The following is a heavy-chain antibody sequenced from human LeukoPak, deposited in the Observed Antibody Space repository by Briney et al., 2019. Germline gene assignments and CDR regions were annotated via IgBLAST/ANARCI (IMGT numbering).Heavy chain of an antibody. CDR2: ISAYNGNT. CDR3: ARVRSAAYDSSGYQDC. V-gene: IGHV1-18*01. D-gene: IGHD3-22*01. J-gene: IGHJ4*02. CDR1: GYTFTSYG. Sequence: GASVKASCKASGYTFTSYGISWARQAPGQGLEWVGWISAYNGNTNYAQKLQGRVTMTTDTSTSTAYMELRSLRSDDTAVYYCARVRSAAYDSSGYQDCWGQGTLVTVSS.